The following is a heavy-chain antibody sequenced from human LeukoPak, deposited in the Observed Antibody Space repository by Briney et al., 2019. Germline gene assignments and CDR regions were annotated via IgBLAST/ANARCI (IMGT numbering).Heavy chain of an antibody. CDR3: AAEIYGGNTDCCAFDF. Sequence: PGASVKVSCKASGFTFSNSAIQWVRQARGQHLEWIGLIGVAGGNTNYAQTLQGRITITRDMSTSTAYMELTSLRSDDTAVYYCAAEIYGGNTDCCAFDFWGPGTPVTVSS. V-gene: IGHV1-58*02. CDR1: GFTFSNSA. J-gene: IGHJ3*01. D-gene: IGHD4-23*01. CDR2: IGVAGGNT.